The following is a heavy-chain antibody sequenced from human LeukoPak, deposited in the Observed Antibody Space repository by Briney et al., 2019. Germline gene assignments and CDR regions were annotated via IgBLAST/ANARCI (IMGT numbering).Heavy chain of an antibody. CDR2: IYPGDSDT. Sequence: GESLKISCKGSGYSFTSYWIGWVRQMPGKGLEWMGIIYPGDSDTRYSPSFQGQVTNSADKSISTAYLQWSSLKASDTAMYYCARLPYYYDSSGYYSWYYYGMDVWGQGTTVTVSS. V-gene: IGHV5-51*01. J-gene: IGHJ6*02. CDR1: GYSFTSYW. CDR3: ARLPYYYDSSGYYSWYYYGMDV. D-gene: IGHD3-22*01.